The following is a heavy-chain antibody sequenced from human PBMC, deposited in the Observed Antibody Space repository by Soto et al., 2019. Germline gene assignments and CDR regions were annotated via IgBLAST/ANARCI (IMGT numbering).Heavy chain of an antibody. J-gene: IGHJ3*02. CDR1: GGSISSSNW. CDR2: IYHSGST. Sequence: SETLSLTCAVSGGSISSSNWWRWVRQPPGKGLEWIGEIYHSGSTNYNPTLKSRVTISVDKSKNQFSLKLSSVTAADTTVYYCARGWAAAGTRIDAFDIWGQGTMVTVSS. D-gene: IGHD6-13*01. V-gene: IGHV4-4*02. CDR3: ARGWAAAGTRIDAFDI.